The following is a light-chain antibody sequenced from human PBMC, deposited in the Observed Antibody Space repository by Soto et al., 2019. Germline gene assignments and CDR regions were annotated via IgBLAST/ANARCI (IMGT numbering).Light chain of an antibody. CDR2: EVT. CDR1: SRDIGTSNL. CDR3: YSFTVISTPFFV. J-gene: IGLJ1*01. V-gene: IGLV2-23*02. Sequence: QSALTQPASVSGSPGQSITISCTGTSRDIGTSNLVSWYQQYPGKAPKLMIYEVTKRPSGISYRFSGSKSGNTASLTISGLQPEYEAVYYCYSFTVISTPFFVFGTGTKVTV.